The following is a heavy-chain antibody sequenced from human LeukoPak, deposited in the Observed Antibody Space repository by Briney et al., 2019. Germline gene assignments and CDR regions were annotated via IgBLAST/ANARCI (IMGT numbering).Heavy chain of an antibody. D-gene: IGHD2-2*02. CDR3: ARVGHTQTFHY. Sequence: ASVKVSCKASGYTFTSYYMHWVRQAPGQGLEWMGIINPSGGSTSYAQKFQGRVTMTRDMSTSTVYMELSSLRSEDTAVYYCARVGHTQTFHYWGQGTLVTVSS. CDR1: GYTFTSYY. CDR2: INPSGGST. V-gene: IGHV1-46*01. J-gene: IGHJ4*02.